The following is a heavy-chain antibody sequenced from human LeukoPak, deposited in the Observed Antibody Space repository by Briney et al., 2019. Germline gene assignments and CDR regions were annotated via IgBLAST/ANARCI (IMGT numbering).Heavy chain of an antibody. Sequence: GGSLRLSCAASGFTFSSYSMNWVRQAPGKGLEWVSSISSSSSYIYYADSVKGRFTISRDNAKNSLYLQMNSLRAEDTAVYYCARDREQWLVIRYFDYWGQGTLVTVSS. CDR3: ARDREQWLVIRYFDY. CDR1: GFTFSSYS. D-gene: IGHD6-19*01. CDR2: ISSSSSYI. J-gene: IGHJ4*02. V-gene: IGHV3-21*01.